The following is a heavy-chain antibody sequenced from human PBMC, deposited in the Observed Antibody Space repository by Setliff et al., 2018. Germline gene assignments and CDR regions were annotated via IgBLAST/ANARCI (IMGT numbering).Heavy chain of an antibody. CDR1: GASVSNVNYY. V-gene: IGHV4-39*07. Sequence: LSLTCSVSGASVSNVNYYWGWIRQPPGKGLEWIGSIYYSGSTYYNPSLKSRVTISVDTSKNQFSLKLSSVTAADTAVYYCASTPDGDLYYNFWSGYYLTLDYWGQGTLVTVSS. CDR3: ASTPDGDLYYNFWSGYYLTLDY. CDR2: IYYSGST. D-gene: IGHD3-3*01. J-gene: IGHJ4*02.